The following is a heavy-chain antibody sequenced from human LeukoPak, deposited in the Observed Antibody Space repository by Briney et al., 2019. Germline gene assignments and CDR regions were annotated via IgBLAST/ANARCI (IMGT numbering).Heavy chain of an antibody. Sequence: VQPGRSLRLSCAASGFTFSSYGMHWVRQAPGKGLEWVAVISYDGSNEYYADSVKGRFTISRDNSKNTLYLQMNSLRAEDTAVYYCAKDIVVVPAAIYYYYGMDVWGQGTTVTVSS. V-gene: IGHV3-30*18. CDR3: AKDIVVVPAAIYYYYGMDV. CDR1: GFTFSSYG. CDR2: ISYDGSNE. D-gene: IGHD2-2*01. J-gene: IGHJ6*02.